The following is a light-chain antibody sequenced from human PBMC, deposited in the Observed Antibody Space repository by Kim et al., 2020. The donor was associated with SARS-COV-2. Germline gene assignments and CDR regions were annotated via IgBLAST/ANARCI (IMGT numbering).Light chain of an antibody. CDR1: QSVDSDY. CDR2: DAS. V-gene: IGKV3-20*01. Sequence: SPGERATLSCRASQSVDSDYLAWFRHKPGQAPRLLIYDASNRATGIPDRFSGSGSGTDFTLTISRLEPEDFALYYCQQYAISPRTFDQGTKVDIK. CDR3: QQYAISPRT. J-gene: IGKJ1*01.